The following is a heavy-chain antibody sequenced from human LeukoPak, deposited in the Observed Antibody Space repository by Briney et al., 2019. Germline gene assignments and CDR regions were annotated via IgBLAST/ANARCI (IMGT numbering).Heavy chain of an antibody. CDR2: ISQDGIDK. CDR3: ARGSSAYGHPLSPLLDS. J-gene: IGHJ4*02. D-gene: IGHD6-19*01. Sequence: GRSLRLSCAASGFTFSSYGMHWVRQAPGKGLEWVAVISQDGIDKYYADSVKGQVTISRDNSRNTLYLQMNSPRAEDTAVYYCARGSSAYGHPLSPLLDSWGQGTLVLVSS. V-gene: IGHV3-30*03. CDR1: GFTFSSYG.